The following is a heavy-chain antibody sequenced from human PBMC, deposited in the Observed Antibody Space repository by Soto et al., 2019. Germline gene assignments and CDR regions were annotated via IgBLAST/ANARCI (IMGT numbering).Heavy chain of an antibody. V-gene: IGHV4-34*01. CDR3: ARDGRRFLDSDYYYYGMDV. Sequence: SETLSLTCAVYGGSFSGYYWSWIRQPPGKGLEWIGEINHSGSTNYNPSLKSRVTISVDTSKNQFSLKLSSVTAADTAVYYCARDGRRFLDSDYYYYGMDVWGQGTTVTVSS. D-gene: IGHD3-3*01. CDR1: GGSFSGYY. J-gene: IGHJ6*02. CDR2: INHSGST.